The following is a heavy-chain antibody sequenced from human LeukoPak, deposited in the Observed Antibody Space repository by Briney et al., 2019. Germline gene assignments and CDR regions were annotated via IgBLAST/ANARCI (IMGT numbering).Heavy chain of an antibody. V-gene: IGHV4-59*12. Sequence: SETLSLTCSVSGDSISTYSWSWIRQSPGTGLEWIGYIHSSGHTDYNPSLKGRVTISVDTSQNHFSLKLTSVTAADTAVYYCARSSAGSGHDAFDIWGQETMVTVSS. CDR1: GDSISTYS. CDR2: IHSSGHT. D-gene: IGHD3-10*01. CDR3: ARSSAGSGHDAFDI. J-gene: IGHJ3*02.